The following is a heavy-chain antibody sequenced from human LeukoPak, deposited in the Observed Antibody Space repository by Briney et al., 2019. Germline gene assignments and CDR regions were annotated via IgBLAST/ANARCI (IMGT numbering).Heavy chain of an antibody. CDR1: GLTFSNYA. V-gene: IGHV3-30*04. J-gene: IGHJ6*03. CDR3: ARGSRAIVATKFARGRYMDV. D-gene: IGHD5-12*01. CDR2: ISHDGSNK. Sequence: GGSLRLSCAASGLTFSNYAIHWVRQAPGKGLEWVAVISHDGSNKYYADSVKGRFTISRDNSKNTLYLQMNSLRTEDTAVYYCARGSRAIVATKFARGRYMDVWGKGTTVTVSS.